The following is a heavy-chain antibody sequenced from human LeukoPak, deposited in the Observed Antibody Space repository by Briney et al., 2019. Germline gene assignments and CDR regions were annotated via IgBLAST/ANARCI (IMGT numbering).Heavy chain of an antibody. J-gene: IGHJ5*02. V-gene: IGHV3-33*01. Sequence: GGSLRLSCAASGFTFSSYGMHWVRQAPGKGLEWVAVIWYDGSNKYYADSVKGRFTISRDNSKNTLYLQMNSLRAEDTAVYYCARLYGTYPDWFDPWGQGTLVTVSS. CDR2: IWYDGSNK. CDR1: GFTFSSYG. CDR3: ARLYGTYPDWFDP. D-gene: IGHD4-17*01.